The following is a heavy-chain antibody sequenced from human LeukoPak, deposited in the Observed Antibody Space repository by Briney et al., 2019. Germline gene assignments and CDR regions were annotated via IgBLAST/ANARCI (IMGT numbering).Heavy chain of an antibody. Sequence: SETLSLTCTVSGGSISSSSYYWGWIRQPPGKGLEWIGSIYYSGSTYYNPSLKSRVTISVDTSKNQFSLKLSSVTAADTAVYYCAREGVEWLRLYYYYMDVWGKGTTVTVSS. V-gene: IGHV4-39*07. D-gene: IGHD5-12*01. J-gene: IGHJ6*03. CDR2: IYYSGST. CDR1: GGSISSSSYY. CDR3: AREGVEWLRLYYYYMDV.